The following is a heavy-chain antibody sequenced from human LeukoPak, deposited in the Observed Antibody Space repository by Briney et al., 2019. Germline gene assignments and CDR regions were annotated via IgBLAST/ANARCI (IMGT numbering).Heavy chain of an antibody. V-gene: IGHV5-51*01. CDR2: IYPGDSDT. CDR1: YW. J-gene: IGHJ5*02. CDR3: ARRGFDP. Sequence: YWSWIRQPPGKGLEWIGYIYPGDSDTRYSPSFQGQVTISADKSISTAYLQWSSLKASDTAMYYCARRGFDPWGQGTLVTVSS.